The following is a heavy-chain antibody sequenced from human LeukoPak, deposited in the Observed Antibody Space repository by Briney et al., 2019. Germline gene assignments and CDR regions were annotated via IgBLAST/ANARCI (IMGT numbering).Heavy chain of an antibody. CDR1: GFTFGSFW. Sequence: GGSLTLSCVLSGFTFGSFWMSWVRQARGEGREWGNNIKQDGREKYYVDFVKDRSNISRDIAKNRLYLQMSSLRVDDTAVYYCARGRISGFVSWVGGAVVTVSS. V-gene: IGHV3-7*04. CDR2: IKQDGREK. J-gene: IGHJ5*02. D-gene: IGHD3-3*01. CDR3: ARGRISGFVS.